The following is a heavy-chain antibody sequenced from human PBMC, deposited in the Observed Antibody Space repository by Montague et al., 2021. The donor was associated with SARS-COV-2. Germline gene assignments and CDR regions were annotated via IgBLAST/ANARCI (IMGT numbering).Heavy chain of an antibody. CDR2: IYYSGKT. Sequence: SETLSLTCTVSGDSIITSYWAWIRQPPGKGLEWIGYIYYSGKTSYNPSLKSRVTISVDTSKNQISLNLSSVTAADTAVYFCARADRRSSDTTHSYYYKGMDLWGQGTTVTVSS. J-gene: IGHJ6*02. D-gene: IGHD2-15*01. CDR3: ARADRRSSDTTHSYYYKGMDL. CDR1: GDSIITSY. V-gene: IGHV4-59*01.